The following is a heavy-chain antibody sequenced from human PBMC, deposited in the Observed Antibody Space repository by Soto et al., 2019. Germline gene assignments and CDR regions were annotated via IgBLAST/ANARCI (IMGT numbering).Heavy chain of an antibody. CDR2: IYYSGST. CDR3: ARAYYYDSSGSFDY. J-gene: IGHJ4*02. CDR1: GGSISSYY. V-gene: IGHV4-59*01. Sequence: PSETLSLTCTVSGGSISSYYWSWIRQPPGKGLEWIGYIYYSGSTNYNPSLKSRVTISVDTSKNQFSLKLGSVTAADTAVYYCARAYYYDSSGSFDYWGQGTLVTVSS. D-gene: IGHD3-22*01.